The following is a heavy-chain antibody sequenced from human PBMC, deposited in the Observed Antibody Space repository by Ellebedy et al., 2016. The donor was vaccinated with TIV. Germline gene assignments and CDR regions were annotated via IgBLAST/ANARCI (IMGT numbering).Heavy chain of an antibody. D-gene: IGHD2/OR15-2a*01. CDR3: ASPTPGNYAFDI. CDR2: MNPNSGNT. CDR1: GYTFTSYD. Sequence: ASVKVSXXASGYTFTSYDINWVRQATGQGLEWMGWMNPNSGNTGYAQKFQGRVTMTRNTSISTAYMELSSLRSEDTAVYYCASPTPGNYAFDIWGQGTMVTVSS. J-gene: IGHJ3*02. V-gene: IGHV1-8*01.